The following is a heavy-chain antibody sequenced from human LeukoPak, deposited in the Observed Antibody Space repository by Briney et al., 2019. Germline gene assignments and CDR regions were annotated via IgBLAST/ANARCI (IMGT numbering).Heavy chain of an antibody. Sequence: ASVKVSCKASGYTFTGYYMHWVRQAPGQGLEWMGWISAYNGNTNYAQKLQGRVTMTTDTSTSTAYMELRSLRSDDTAVYYCARGRQLWFGELSLWGQGTLVTVSS. CDR2: ISAYNGNT. J-gene: IGHJ4*02. D-gene: IGHD3-10*01. V-gene: IGHV1-18*04. CDR3: ARGRQLWFGELSL. CDR1: GYTFTGYY.